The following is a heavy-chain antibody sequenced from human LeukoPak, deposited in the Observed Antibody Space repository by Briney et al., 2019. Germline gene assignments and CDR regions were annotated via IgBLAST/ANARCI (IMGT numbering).Heavy chain of an antibody. CDR2: INHSGST. D-gene: IGHD6-13*01. CDR3: ARDGHIAAAGYNWFDP. Sequence: SETLSLTCAVYGGSFSGYYWSWIRQPPGKGLEWIGEINHSGSTNYNPSLKSRGTISVDTSKNQFSLKLSSVTAADTAVYYCARDGHIAAAGYNWFDPWGQGTLVTVSS. V-gene: IGHV4-34*01. CDR1: GGSFSGYY. J-gene: IGHJ5*02.